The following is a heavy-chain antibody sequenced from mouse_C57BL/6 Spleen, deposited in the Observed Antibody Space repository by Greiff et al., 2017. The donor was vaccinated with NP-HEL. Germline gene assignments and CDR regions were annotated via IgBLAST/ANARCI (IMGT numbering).Heavy chain of an antibody. CDR2: INPYNGGT. V-gene: IGHV1-19*01. Sequence: EVQLQQSGPVLVKPGASVKMSCKASGYTFTDYYMNWVKQSHGKSLEWIGVINPYNGGTSYNQKFKGKATLTVDKSSSTAYMELNSLTSEDSAVYYCARCDYYGSSTWCAYWGQGTLVTVSA. CDR1: GYTFTDYY. J-gene: IGHJ3*01. D-gene: IGHD1-1*01. CDR3: ARCDYYGSSTWCAY.